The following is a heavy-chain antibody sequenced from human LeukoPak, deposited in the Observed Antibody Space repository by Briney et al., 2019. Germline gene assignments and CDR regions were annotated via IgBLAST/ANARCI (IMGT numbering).Heavy chain of an antibody. CDR1: RFTFSSYA. V-gene: IGHV3-30*04. CDR3: ARDLNTAMDY. Sequence: GGSLRLSCAASRFTFSSYAMHWVRQAPGKGLEWVAVISYDGSNKYYADSVKGRFTISRDNSKNTLYLQMNSLRAEDTAVYYCARDLNTAMDYWGQGTLVTVSS. J-gene: IGHJ4*02. CDR2: ISYDGSNK. D-gene: IGHD5-18*01.